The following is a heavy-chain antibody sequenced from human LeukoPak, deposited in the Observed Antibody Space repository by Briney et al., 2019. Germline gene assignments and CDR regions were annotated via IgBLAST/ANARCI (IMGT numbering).Heavy chain of an antibody. CDR3: APRRIYYYYYMDV. CDR1: GGSISSYY. Sequence: SETLSLTCTVSGGSISSYYWSWIRQPAGKGLEWIGRIYSSGSTNYNPSLKSRVTMSVDTSKNQFSLKLSSATAADTAVYYCAPRRIYYYYYMDVWGKGTTVTVSS. V-gene: IGHV4-4*07. J-gene: IGHJ6*03. CDR2: IYSSGST.